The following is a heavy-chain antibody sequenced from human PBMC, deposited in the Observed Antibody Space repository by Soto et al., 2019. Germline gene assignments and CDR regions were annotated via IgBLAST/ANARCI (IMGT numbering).Heavy chain of an antibody. CDR3: ARDGDSGTYEY. CDR1: GDSFSSYA. J-gene: IGHJ4*02. CDR2: IVPIFGSR. Sequence: QVQLVHSGAEVKKPGSSVKVSCKASGDSFSSYAMSWVRQAPGQGLEWMGGIVPIFGSRNYAQKLQGRVTITADESTSTVYMELTSLTYDDTAIYYCARDGDSGTYEYWGQGTLVTVSS. D-gene: IGHD5-12*01. V-gene: IGHV1-69*12.